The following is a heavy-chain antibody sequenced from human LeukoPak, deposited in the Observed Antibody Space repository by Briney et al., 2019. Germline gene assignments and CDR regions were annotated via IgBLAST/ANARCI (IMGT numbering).Heavy chain of an antibody. J-gene: IGHJ6*02. D-gene: IGHD2-2*01. Sequence: GGSLRLSCAASGFTFSSYAMHWVRQAPGKGLEWVAVISYDGSNKYYANSVKGRFTISRDNSKNTLYLQMNSLRAEDTAVYYCASQRYCSSTSCYAGSYYYYGMYVWGQGTTVTVSS. V-gene: IGHV3-30-3*01. CDR1: GFTFSSYA. CDR2: ISYDGSNK. CDR3: ASQRYCSSTSCYAGSYYYYGMYV.